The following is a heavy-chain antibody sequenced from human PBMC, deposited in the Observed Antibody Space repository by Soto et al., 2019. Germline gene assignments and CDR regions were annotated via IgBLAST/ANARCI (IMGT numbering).Heavy chain of an antibody. Sequence: GGSLRLSCTASGFTFGDYAMSWFRQAPGKGLEWVGFIRSKAYGGTTEYAASVKGRFTISRDDSKSIAYLQMNSLKTEDTAVYYCTRTPTPRPGLRWFDPWGQGTLVTVSS. CDR2: IRSKAYGGTT. CDR3: TRTPTPRPGLRWFDP. CDR1: GFTFGDYA. D-gene: IGHD4-17*01. V-gene: IGHV3-49*03. J-gene: IGHJ5*02.